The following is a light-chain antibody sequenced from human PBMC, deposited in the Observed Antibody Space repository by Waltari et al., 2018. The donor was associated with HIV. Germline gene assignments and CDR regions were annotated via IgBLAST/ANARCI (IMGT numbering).Light chain of an antibody. V-gene: IGKV4-1*01. CDR2: WSN. Sequence: DIVMTQSPDSLAVFPGERATITCTSSQNIFFTSNNNNKHYLTWYQQKPGHPPKLLIYWSNARESGVPERFSGGGSGTDFTLTISSLQPDDVAIYFCQQHYSLPWTFGQGTKVEI. J-gene: IGKJ1*01. CDR1: QNIFFTSNNNNKHY. CDR3: QQHYSLPWT.